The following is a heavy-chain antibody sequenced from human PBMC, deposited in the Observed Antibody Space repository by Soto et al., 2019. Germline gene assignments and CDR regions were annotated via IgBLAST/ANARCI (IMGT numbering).Heavy chain of an antibody. V-gene: IGHV3-23*01. CDR3: AKVFIVVVTVLRQYDAFDV. CDR2: ISGGGGNT. J-gene: IGHJ3*01. CDR1: GFTFGNYG. D-gene: IGHD2-21*02. Sequence: DVQLLESGGGLVQPGGSLRLSCATSGFTFGNYGMNWVRQAPGKGLEWVSGISGGGGNTYYADSVKGRFTISRDPSKNTVFLEMNSLRAEDTAVYYCAKVFIVVVTVLRQYDAFDVWGQGTLVTVSS.